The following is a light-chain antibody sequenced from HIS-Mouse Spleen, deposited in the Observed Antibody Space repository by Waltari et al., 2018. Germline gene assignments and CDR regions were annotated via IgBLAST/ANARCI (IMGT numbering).Light chain of an antibody. J-gene: IGLJ2*01. CDR1: SSDVGGYNY. Sequence: QSALTQPPSASGSPGQSVTISCTGTSSDVGGYNYVSWYQQHPGKAPKLMIYEGSKRPSGVPDRFSGSKSGNTASLTVSGLQAEDEADYYCRSYAGSNNFVVFGGGTKLTVL. CDR2: EGS. V-gene: IGLV2-8*01. CDR3: RSYAGSNNFVV.